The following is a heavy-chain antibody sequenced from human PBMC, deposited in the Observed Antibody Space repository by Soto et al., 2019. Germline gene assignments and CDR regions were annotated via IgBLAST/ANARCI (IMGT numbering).Heavy chain of an antibody. CDR1: GFTFSSYA. CDR3: ATPRTKGYSGYDLSY. D-gene: IGHD5-12*01. Sequence: GGSLRLSCAASGFTFSSYAMHWVRQAPGKGLEWVAVISYDGSNKYYADSVKGRFTISRDNSKNTLYLQMNSLRAEDTAVYYCATPRTKGYSGYDLSYWGQGTLVTVSS. V-gene: IGHV3-30-3*01. CDR2: ISYDGSNK. J-gene: IGHJ4*02.